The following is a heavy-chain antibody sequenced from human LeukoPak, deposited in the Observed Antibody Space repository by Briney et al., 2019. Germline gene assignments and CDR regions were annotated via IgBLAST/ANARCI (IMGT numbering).Heavy chain of an antibody. CDR1: GFIFSNYA. V-gene: IGHV3-30*04. D-gene: IGHD5-18*01. J-gene: IGHJ4*02. CDR3: ATTWIELWLTDY. Sequence: PGRSLRLSCAASGFIFSNYAMHWVRQAPGKGLEWVALISYDGKNKYHADSVKGRFTISRDNSRNTLFLQMNSLRPEDTAVYHCATTWIELWLTDYWGQGTLVTVSS. CDR2: ISYDGKNK.